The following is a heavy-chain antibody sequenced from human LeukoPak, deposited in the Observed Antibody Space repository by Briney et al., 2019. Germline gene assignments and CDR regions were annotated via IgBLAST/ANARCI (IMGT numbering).Heavy chain of an antibody. D-gene: IGHD1-1*01. CDR2: IYYSGST. J-gene: IGHJ5*02. V-gene: IGHV4-59*01. CDR3: ARDFRNDGWFDP. Sequence: SETLSLTRTVSGGSISSYYGSWIRQPPGKGLEWIGYIYYSGSTNYNPSLKSRVTISVDTSKNHFSLNLSSVTAADTAVYYCARDFRNDGWFDPWGQGTLVTVSS. CDR1: GGSISSYY.